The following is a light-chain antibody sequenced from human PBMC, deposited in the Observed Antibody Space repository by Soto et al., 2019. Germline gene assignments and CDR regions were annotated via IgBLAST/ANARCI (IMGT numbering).Light chain of an antibody. V-gene: IGLV1-51*02. CDR2: ENN. CDR1: SSNIGNNY. J-gene: IGLJ1*01. CDR3: GTWDSSLSAFYV. Sequence: QCVLTQPPSVSAAPGQEVTIFCSGSSSNIGNNYVSWYQQLPGTAPKLLIYENNKRPSGIPDRFSGSKSGTSATLGITGLQTGDEADYYCGTWDSSLSAFYVFGTGTKVTVL.